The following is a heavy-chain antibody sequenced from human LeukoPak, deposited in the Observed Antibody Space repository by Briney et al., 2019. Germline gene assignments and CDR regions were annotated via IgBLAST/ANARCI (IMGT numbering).Heavy chain of an antibody. D-gene: IGHD2-21*02. V-gene: IGHV4-59*01. J-gene: IGHJ2*01. CDR1: GGSSSSYY. CDR3: ARTTYSGGDCHSRAPFGNYLYFDL. CDR2: IYYSGST. Sequence: SETLSLTCTVSGGSSSSYYWSWIGQPPGKGLEWIGYIYYSGSTNYNPSLKSRVTISVDTSKNQFYLKLSYVTAADTAVYYCARTTYSGGDCHSRAPFGNYLYFDLWGRGTLVTVSS.